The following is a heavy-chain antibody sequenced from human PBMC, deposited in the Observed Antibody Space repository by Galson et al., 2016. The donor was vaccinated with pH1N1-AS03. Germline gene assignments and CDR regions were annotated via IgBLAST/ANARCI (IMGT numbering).Heavy chain of an antibody. J-gene: IGHJ4*02. D-gene: IGHD4-11*01. Sequence: ETLSLTCAVSGGSIDSSNWWSWVRQPPGQGLEWVAAIRPDGVQKIYRDSLEGRFTISRDNARNSVYLQMDSLRAEDTAIYYCATHQDYKLDDWGQGTLVTVSS. CDR2: IRPDGVQK. CDR3: ATHQDYKLDD. CDR1: GGSIDSSNW. V-gene: IGHV3-7*03.